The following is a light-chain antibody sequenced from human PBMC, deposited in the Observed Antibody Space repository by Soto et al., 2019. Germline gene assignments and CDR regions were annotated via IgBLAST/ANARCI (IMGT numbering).Light chain of an antibody. Sequence: EIVMTQSPATLSVSPGERATLSCRASQSVSSNLAWYQQKPGQAPRLLIYGASTRATGIPARFSGSGSGTEFTPTISSLQSEDFAVYYCQPYNNWPPYTFGQGTKLEIK. J-gene: IGKJ2*01. V-gene: IGKV3D-15*01. CDR1: QSVSSN. CDR2: GAS. CDR3: QPYNNWPPYT.